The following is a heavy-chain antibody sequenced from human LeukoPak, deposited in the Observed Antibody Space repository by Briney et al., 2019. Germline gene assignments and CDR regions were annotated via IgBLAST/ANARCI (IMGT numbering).Heavy chain of an antibody. CDR1: GYTLTELS. D-gene: IGHD2/OR15-2a*01. Sequence: GASVKVSCKVSGYTLTELSMDWVRQAPGKGLEWMGGFHPENGETIYAQKFKGRVVMTEDTSTDTAYVGLSSLRSEDTAVYYCATGEFCNNSTCYPAFGFWGQGSLVIVSS. CDR3: ATGEFCNNSTCYPAFGF. V-gene: IGHV1-24*01. CDR2: FHPENGET. J-gene: IGHJ4*02.